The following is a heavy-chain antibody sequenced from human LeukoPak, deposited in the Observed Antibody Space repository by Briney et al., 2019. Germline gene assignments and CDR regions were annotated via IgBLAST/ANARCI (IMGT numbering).Heavy chain of an antibody. CDR3: ARDVIAAAGIDWFDP. Sequence: GGSLRLSCAASGFTSSSYEMNWVRQAPGKGLEWVSYISSSGSTIYYADSVKGRFTISRDNAKNSLYLQMNSLRAEDTAVYYCARDVIAAAGIDWFDPWGQGTLVTVSS. V-gene: IGHV3-48*03. J-gene: IGHJ5*02. CDR1: GFTSSSYE. CDR2: ISSSGSTI. D-gene: IGHD6-13*01.